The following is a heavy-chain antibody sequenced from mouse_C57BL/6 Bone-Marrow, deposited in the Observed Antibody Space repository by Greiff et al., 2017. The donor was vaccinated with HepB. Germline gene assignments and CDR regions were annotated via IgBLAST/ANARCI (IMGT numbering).Heavy chain of an antibody. V-gene: IGHV1-63*01. D-gene: IGHD1-1*01. J-gene: IGHJ4*01. CDR3: ARRGLTTVDYYAMDY. CDR2: IYPGGGYT. Sequence: VQLQQSGAELVRPGTSVKMSCKASGYTFTNYWIGWAKQRPGHGLEWIGDIYPGGGYTNYNEKFKGKATLTADKSSSTAYMQFSSLTSEGSAIYYCARRGLTTVDYYAMDYWGQGTSVTVSS. CDR1: GYTFTNYW.